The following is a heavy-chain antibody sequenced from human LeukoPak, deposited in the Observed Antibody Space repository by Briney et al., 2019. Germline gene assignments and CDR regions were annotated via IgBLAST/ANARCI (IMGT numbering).Heavy chain of an antibody. J-gene: IGHJ4*02. CDR1: GFTFSSYA. D-gene: IGHD2/OR15-2a*01. CDR2: ITSNGDNT. V-gene: IGHV3-64D*06. CDR3: VRALYSNKDYDVSNY. Sequence: PGGSLRLSCSASGFTFSSYAMHWVRQAPGKGREDVSGITSNGDNTYYADSVKGRFIISRDNSRNTLYLQMSSLRPEDTAVYFCVRALYSNKDYDVSNYWGRGTLVTVSS.